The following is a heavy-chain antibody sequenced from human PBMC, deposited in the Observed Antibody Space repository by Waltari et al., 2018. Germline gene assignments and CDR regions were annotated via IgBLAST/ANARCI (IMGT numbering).Heavy chain of an antibody. CDR2: INNDGSST. Sequence: EVQLVESGGGLVQPGGSLRLSCAASGFIFRSYWMHWVRQAPGKGLVWVSRINNDGSSTNYADSVKGRFTISRDNAKNTLYLQMNSLRAEDTAVYYCAKSEVYAYWYFDLWGRGTLVTVSS. CDR3: AKSEVYAYWYFDL. CDR1: GFIFRSYW. V-gene: IGHV3-74*01. D-gene: IGHD2-8*01. J-gene: IGHJ2*01.